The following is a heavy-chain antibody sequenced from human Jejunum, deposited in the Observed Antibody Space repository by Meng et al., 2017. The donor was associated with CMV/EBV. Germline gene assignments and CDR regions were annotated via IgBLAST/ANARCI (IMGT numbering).Heavy chain of an antibody. Sequence: QVQLVKSGAELKKPGASVKVSCKASGYTFSTYTINGVRQAHGRGLEWMGWISTNTGTPTYTQGFTGRFVFSLDTSVSTAYLQISSLKAEDTAVYYCARGGNFDPWGQGTLVTVSS. V-gene: IGHV7-4-1*02. J-gene: IGHJ5*02. CDR3: ARGGNFDP. CDR2: ISTNTGTP. D-gene: IGHD2/OR15-2a*01. CDR1: GYTFSTYT.